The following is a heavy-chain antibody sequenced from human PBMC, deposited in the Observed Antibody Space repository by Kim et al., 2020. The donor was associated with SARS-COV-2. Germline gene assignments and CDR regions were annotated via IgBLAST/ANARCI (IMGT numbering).Heavy chain of an antibody. J-gene: IGHJ6*02. D-gene: IGHD1-26*01. Sequence: PSLKSRVTVSVDTSKNQFSLKLTSVTAADTAVYYCARTGAGVYYYYAIDVWGQGTTVTVSS. V-gene: IGHV4-39*01. CDR3: ARTGAGVYYYYAIDV.